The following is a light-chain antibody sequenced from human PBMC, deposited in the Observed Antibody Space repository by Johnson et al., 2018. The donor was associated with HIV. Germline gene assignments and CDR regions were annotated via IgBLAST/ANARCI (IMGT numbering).Light chain of an antibody. J-gene: IGLJ1*01. Sequence: QSVLTQPPSVSAAPGQKVTISCSGSSSNIGNNYVSWYQQLPGTAPTLLIYDNNKRPSGIPDRFSGSKSGTSATLGITGLQTGDAADYYCGPWDSSLSAYVYGSGTKVTVL. CDR2: DNN. CDR3: GPWDSSLSAYV. CDR1: SSNIGNNY. V-gene: IGLV1-51*01.